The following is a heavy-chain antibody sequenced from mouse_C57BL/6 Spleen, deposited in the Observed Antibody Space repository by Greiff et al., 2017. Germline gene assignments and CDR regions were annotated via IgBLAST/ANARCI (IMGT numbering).Heavy chain of an antibody. Sequence: QVQLKQPGAELVRPGSSVKLSCKASGYTFTSYWMHWVKQRPIQGLEWIGNIDPSDSETHYNQKFKDKATLTVDKSSSTAYMQLSSLTSEDSAVYYCARGDPYYSNSYAMDYWGQGTSVTVSS. CDR3: ARGDPYYSNSYAMDY. V-gene: IGHV1-52*01. CDR2: IDPSDSET. CDR1: GYTFTSYW. D-gene: IGHD2-5*01. J-gene: IGHJ4*01.